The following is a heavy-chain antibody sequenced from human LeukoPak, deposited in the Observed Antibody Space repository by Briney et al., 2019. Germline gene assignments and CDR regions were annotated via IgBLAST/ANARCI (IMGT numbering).Heavy chain of an antibody. CDR2: ISSSSSYI. V-gene: IGHV3-21*01. D-gene: IGHD6-19*01. Sequence: GGSLRLSCTASGFTFSIYTMNWVRQAPGKGLEWVSSISSSSSYIYYADSVKGRFTISRDNAKNSLYLQMNSLRAEDTAVYYCAKRGEKYSNGWFIDYWGQGTLVAVSS. J-gene: IGHJ4*02. CDR1: GFTFSIYT. CDR3: AKRGEKYSNGWFIDY.